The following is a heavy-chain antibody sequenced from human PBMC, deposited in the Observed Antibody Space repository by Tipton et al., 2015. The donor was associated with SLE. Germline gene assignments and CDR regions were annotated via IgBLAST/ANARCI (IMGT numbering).Heavy chain of an antibody. J-gene: IGHJ4*02. Sequence: GSLRLSCIASGFTFTNYALAWVRQAPGKGLEWVSAISGGGVSTYYADSVKGRFTISRDNSKNTLFLQMNSLRVEDTAVYYCVTWDIVVVATAPDGHWGQGTLVTVSS. CDR3: VTWDIVVVATAPDGH. CDR2: ISGGGVST. CDR1: GFTFTNYA. V-gene: IGHV3-23*01. D-gene: IGHD2-15*01.